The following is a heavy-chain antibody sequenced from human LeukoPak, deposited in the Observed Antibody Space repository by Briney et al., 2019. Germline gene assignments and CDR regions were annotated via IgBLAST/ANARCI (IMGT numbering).Heavy chain of an antibody. Sequence: GGSLRLSCAASGFTFSSYWMSWVRQAPGKGLEWVANIKQDGSEKYYVDSVKGRFTISRDNAKNSLYLQMNSLRAEDTAVYYCARDAGYCSGGSCFGVAFDIWGQGTMVTVSS. CDR3: ARDAGYCSGGSCFGVAFDI. V-gene: IGHV3-7*01. CDR2: IKQDGSEK. J-gene: IGHJ3*02. D-gene: IGHD2-15*01. CDR1: GFTFSSYW.